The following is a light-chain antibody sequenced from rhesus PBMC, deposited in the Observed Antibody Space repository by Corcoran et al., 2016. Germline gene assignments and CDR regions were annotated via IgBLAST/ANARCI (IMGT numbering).Light chain of an antibody. CDR3: QQYSSRPYS. CDR2: KAP. CDR1: QGISSW. J-gene: IGKJ2*01. Sequence: DIQMTQSPSSLSASVGDTVTITCRASQGISSWLAWYQPKPGNAPNLLIYKAPSLQSGVPSRFSGGGSGTDFTLTISSVQSEDFATYYCQQYSSRPYSFGQGTKVEIK. V-gene: IGKV1-22*01.